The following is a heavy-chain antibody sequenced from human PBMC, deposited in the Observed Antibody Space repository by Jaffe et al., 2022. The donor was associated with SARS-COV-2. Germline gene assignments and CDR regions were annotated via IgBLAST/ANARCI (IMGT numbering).Heavy chain of an antibody. CDR3: ARKASRGRGSGVDY. J-gene: IGHJ4*02. V-gene: IGHV3-9*01. CDR1: GFTFDDYA. CDR2: ISWNSGSI. Sequence: EVQLVESGGGLVQPGRSLRLSCAASGFTFDDYAMHWVRQAPGKGLEWVSGISWNSGSIGYADSVKGRFTISRDNAKNSLYLQMNSLRAEDTALYYCARKASRGRGSGVDYWGQGTLVTVSS. D-gene: IGHD2-15*01.